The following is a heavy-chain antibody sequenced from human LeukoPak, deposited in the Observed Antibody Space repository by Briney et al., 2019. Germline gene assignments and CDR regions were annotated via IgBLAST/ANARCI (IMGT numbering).Heavy chain of an antibody. D-gene: IGHD5-18*01. CDR3: ARVSGYSYGYRSLFDY. V-gene: IGHV3-48*03. J-gene: IGHJ4*02. Sequence: GGSLRLSCAASGFTFSSYEMNWVRQAPGEGLEWVSYISSSGSTIYYADSVKGRFTISRDNAKNSLYLQMNSLRAEDTAVYYCARVSGYSYGYRSLFDYWGQGTLVTVSS. CDR2: ISSSGSTI. CDR1: GFTFSSYE.